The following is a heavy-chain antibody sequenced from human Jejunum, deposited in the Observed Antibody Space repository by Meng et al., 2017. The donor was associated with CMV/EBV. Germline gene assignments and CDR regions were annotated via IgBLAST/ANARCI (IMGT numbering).Heavy chain of an antibody. CDR2: ISSDGTKN. CDR3: ARDLESEQRDYGLDV. CDR1: FSVNSYA. Sequence: FSVNSYASHVVRQAPGKVLEWVVIISSDGTKNDYADSVKVRLTIARDNYKNMLYVQMISLRPADTAVYSCARDLESEQRDYGLDVWGQGTTVTVSS. J-gene: IGHJ6*02. V-gene: IGHV3-30*04. D-gene: IGHD3-3*01.